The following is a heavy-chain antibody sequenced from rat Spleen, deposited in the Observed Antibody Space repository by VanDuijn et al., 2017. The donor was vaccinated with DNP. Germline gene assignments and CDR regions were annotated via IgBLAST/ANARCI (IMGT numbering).Heavy chain of an antibody. CDR1: GYSITSDY. V-gene: IGHV3-1*01. CDR3: ATSPGPNWFAY. Sequence: EVQLQESGPGLVKPSQSLSLTCSVTGYSITSDYWGWIRKFPGNKMEWVACINTDGGSTCYPDSVKGRFTISRDNAKNTLYLQMESLRSEDTATYYCATSPGPNWFAYWGQGVMVTVSS. D-gene: IGHD3-8*01. CDR2: INTDGGST. J-gene: IGHJ2*01.